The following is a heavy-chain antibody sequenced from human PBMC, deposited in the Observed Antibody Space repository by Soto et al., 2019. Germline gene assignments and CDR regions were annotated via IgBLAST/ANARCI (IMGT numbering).Heavy chain of an antibody. Sequence: PXGTLSLPCAVYGGSVSGYHWSWIRQPPGKGLEWIGEINHGGGTNYNPSLKSRVTISLDTSKNQFSLNLTSVTAADTAVYYCARDLIAASLRYYYGFDAWGPGTTVTVS. CDR2: INHGGGT. V-gene: IGHV4-34*01. CDR1: GGSVSGYH. J-gene: IGHJ6*02. CDR3: ARDLIAASLRYYYGFDA. D-gene: IGHD6-6*01.